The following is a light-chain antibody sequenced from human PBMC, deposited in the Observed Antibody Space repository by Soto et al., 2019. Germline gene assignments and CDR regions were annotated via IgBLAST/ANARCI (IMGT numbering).Light chain of an antibody. Sequence: QSALTQPASVSGSPGQSITISCTGTSSDVGGYNDVSWYQQHPGKATKLMIYDVSNRPSGVSNRFSGSKSGNTASLTSFGLQAEDEDDYYCSSYTSSSSPGVFGTGTKLTVL. CDR1: SSDVGGYND. J-gene: IGLJ1*01. CDR3: SSYTSSSSPGV. V-gene: IGLV2-14*01. CDR2: DVS.